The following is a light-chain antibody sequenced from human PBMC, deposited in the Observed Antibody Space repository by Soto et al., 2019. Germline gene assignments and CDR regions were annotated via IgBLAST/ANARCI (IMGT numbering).Light chain of an antibody. CDR3: QHLNSYPIT. Sequence: IWMTQSPSLLSASTGDRVTITCRASQGISTYLAWYQQKPGKAPKLLIYAASTLQSGVPSRFSGSGSGTEFTLTISSLQPEDFATYYCQHLNSYPITFGQGTRLEIK. J-gene: IGKJ5*01. CDR2: AAS. V-gene: IGKV1-9*01. CDR1: QGISTY.